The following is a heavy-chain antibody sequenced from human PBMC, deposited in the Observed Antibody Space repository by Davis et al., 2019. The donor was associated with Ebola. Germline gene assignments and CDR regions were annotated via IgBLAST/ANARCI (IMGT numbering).Heavy chain of an antibody. Sequence: PGGSLRLSCAASGFTFSSYSMNWVRQAPGKGLEWVSSISSSSSYIYYADSVKGRFTISRDNSKNTLYLQMNSLRAEDTAVYYCAKEVYDSSGHYFDYWGQGTLVTVSS. D-gene: IGHD3-22*01. CDR2: ISSSSSYI. CDR3: AKEVYDSSGHYFDY. V-gene: IGHV3-21*04. J-gene: IGHJ4*02. CDR1: GFTFSSYS.